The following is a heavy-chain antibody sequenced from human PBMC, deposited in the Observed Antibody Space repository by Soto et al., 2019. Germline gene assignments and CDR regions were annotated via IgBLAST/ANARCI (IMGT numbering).Heavy chain of an antibody. Sequence: GGSLRLSCAASGFTFSSYAMHWVRQAPGKGLEWVAVISYDGSNKYYADSVKGRFTISRDNSKNTLYLQMNSLRAEDTAVYYCARDNWVGAIAAAGTGWFDPWGQGTLVTVSS. CDR3: ARDNWVGAIAAAGTGWFDP. CDR1: GFTFSSYA. V-gene: IGHV3-30-3*01. J-gene: IGHJ5*02. CDR2: ISYDGSNK. D-gene: IGHD6-13*01.